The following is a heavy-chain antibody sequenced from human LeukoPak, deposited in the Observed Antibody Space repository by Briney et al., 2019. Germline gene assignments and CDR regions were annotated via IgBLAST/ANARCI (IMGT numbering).Heavy chain of an antibody. J-gene: IGHJ3*02. V-gene: IGHV1-2*02. CDR1: GYTFTGYY. CDR2: INPNSGGT. Sequence: ASVKVSWKASGYTFTGYYMHWVRQAPGQGLEWMGWINPNSGGTNYAQKFQGRVTMTRDTSISTAYMELSRLRSDDTAVYYCARDSSVIRYFDWLLSYDAFDIWGQGTMVTVSS. CDR3: ARDSSVIRYFDWLLSYDAFDI. D-gene: IGHD3-9*01.